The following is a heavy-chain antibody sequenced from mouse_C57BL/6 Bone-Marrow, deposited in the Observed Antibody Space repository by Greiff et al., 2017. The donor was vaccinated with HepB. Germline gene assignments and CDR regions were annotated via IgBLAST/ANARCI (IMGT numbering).Heavy chain of an antibody. CDR2: INPSSGYT. J-gene: IGHJ4*01. CDR3: ASYDPLYYYAMDY. V-gene: IGHV1-7*01. D-gene: IGHD2-3*01. CDR1: GYTFTSYW. Sequence: VQLQQSGAELAKPGASVKLSCKASGYTFTSYWMHWVKQRPGQGLEWIGYINPSSGYTKYNQKFKDKATLTADKSSSTAYMQLSSLTYEDSAVYYCASYDPLYYYAMDYWGQGTSATVSS.